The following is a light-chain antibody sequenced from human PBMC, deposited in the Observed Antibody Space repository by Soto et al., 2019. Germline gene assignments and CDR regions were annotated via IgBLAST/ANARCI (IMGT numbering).Light chain of an antibody. CDR2: DTS. V-gene: IGKV3-11*01. Sequence: EIVMTQSPATLSVSPGEGATLSCRASQGIGDTLAWYQQKPGQTPRLLIYDTSIRAAGVPARFSGSRSGAEFTLTISSLEPEDFASYYCQQRLTGPWTFGQGTRVEI. J-gene: IGKJ1*01. CDR3: QQRLTGPWT. CDR1: QGIGDT.